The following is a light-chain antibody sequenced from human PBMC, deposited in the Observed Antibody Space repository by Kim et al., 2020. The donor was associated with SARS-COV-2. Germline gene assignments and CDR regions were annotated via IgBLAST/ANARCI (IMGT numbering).Light chain of an antibody. J-gene: IGLJ3*02. CDR1: SGHSSYI. Sequence: SLVKLTCTLSSGHSSYIIAWHQQQPGKAPRYLMKLEGSGSYNKGSGVPDRFSGSSSGADRYLTISNLQSEDEADYYCETSDSNTQVFGGGTQLTVL. CDR3: ETSDSNTQV. CDR2: LEGSGSY. V-gene: IGLV4-60*03.